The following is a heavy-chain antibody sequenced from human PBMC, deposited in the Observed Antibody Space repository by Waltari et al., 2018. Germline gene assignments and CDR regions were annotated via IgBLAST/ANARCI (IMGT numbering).Heavy chain of an antibody. CDR2: INEDGIKR. J-gene: IGHJ4*02. V-gene: IGHV3-7*01. CDR3: ASGPDHGDF. CDR1: EFTFRNYW. Sequence: EMQLVESGGGLVQPGGSLRLFCAASEFTFRNYWMTWVRQAPGRGLEWVANINEDGIKRFYVDSVKGRFTISRDNAKNSLYLQMNSLRAEDTAIYYCASGPDHGDFWGQGTLVTVSS.